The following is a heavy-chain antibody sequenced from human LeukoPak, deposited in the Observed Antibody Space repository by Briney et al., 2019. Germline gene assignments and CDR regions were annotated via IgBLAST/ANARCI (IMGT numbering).Heavy chain of an antibody. D-gene: IGHD4-23*01. J-gene: IGHJ4*02. CDR1: GYTFTGYY. Sequence: ASVKVSCKASGYTFTGYYMHWVRQAPGQGLEWMGWINPNSGGTNYAQKFQGRVTMTRDTSISTAYMELSRLRSDDTAVYYCAREPRRTTVVTALGYWGQGTLVTVSS. V-gene: IGHV1-2*02. CDR3: AREPRRTTVVTALGY. CDR2: INPNSGGT.